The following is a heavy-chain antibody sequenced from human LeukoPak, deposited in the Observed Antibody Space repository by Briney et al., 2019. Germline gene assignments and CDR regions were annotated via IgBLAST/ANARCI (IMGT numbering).Heavy chain of an antibody. CDR3: AREMFGVRGYPDCSWFDL. CDR2: IYTSGST. Sequence: SETLSLTCSVSGGSISSYYWSWIRQPAGKGLEWIGRIYTSGSTNYNPSLKSRVTMSVDTSKNQFSPKLSYVTAADTAADYCAREMFGVRGYPDCSWFDLWGQGTLVTVSS. CDR1: GGSISSYY. J-gene: IGHJ5*02. V-gene: IGHV4-4*07. D-gene: IGHD3-10*01.